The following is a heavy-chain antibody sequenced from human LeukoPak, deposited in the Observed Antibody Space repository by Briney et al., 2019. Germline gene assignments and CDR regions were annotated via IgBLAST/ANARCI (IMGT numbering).Heavy chain of an antibody. CDR1: GLMFHEHW. CDR2: IDRDGLTR. D-gene: IGHD6-19*01. V-gene: IGHV3-74*03. CDR3: ARNSGWYGVS. Sequence: GGSLRLSCESSGLMFHEHWMLWVRQVPGKGLAWVARIDRDGLTREYADSVKGRFTITRDNARKMAHLEMYSLRDEDTAVYYCARNSGWYGVSWGQGTLVTVSS. J-gene: IGHJ4*02.